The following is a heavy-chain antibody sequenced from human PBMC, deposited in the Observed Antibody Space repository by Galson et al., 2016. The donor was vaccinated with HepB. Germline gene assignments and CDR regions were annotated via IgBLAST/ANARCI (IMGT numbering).Heavy chain of an antibody. CDR3: AQAAH. CDR2: TTTDGGRT. D-gene: IGHD2-15*01. CDR1: GFIFTDFS. Sequence: SLRLSCAASGFIFTDFSMSWVRQAPGKGLEYIAATTTDGGRTYYADSVKGRFILSRDNANDMLFLHMNNLRADDTAVYYCAQAAHWGQGTLVTVSS. J-gene: IGHJ4*02. V-gene: IGHV3-23*01.